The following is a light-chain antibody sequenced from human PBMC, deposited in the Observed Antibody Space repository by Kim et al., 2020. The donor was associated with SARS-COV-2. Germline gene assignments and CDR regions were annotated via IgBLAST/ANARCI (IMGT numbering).Light chain of an antibody. CDR2: SDS. CDR3: QVSGSISDYPV. V-gene: IGLV3-21*04. J-gene: IGLJ3*02. CDR1: NIGSKS. Sequence: SYELTQPPSVSVAPGKTARITCGGNNIGSKSVHWYQQKPGQAPVLVIDSDSDRASGIPERFSGSKSGNTATLTISRVEAGDEADHYRQVSGSISDYPVFG.